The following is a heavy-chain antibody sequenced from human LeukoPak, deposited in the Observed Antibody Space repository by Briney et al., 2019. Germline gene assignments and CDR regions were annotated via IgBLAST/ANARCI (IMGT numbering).Heavy chain of an antibody. CDR3: ARGPLGYCSSTSCYAYYYYYMDV. Sequence: SETLSLTCAVYGGSFNGYYWSWIRQPPGKGLEWIGEINHSGSTNYNPSLKSRVTISVDTSKNQFSLKLSSVTAADTAVYYCARGPLGYCSSTSCYAYYYYYMDVWGKGTTVTASS. J-gene: IGHJ6*03. V-gene: IGHV4-34*01. CDR2: INHSGST. D-gene: IGHD2-2*01. CDR1: GGSFNGYY.